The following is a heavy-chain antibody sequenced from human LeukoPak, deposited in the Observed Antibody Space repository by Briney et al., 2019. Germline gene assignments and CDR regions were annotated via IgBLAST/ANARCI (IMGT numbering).Heavy chain of an antibody. V-gene: IGHV4-34*01. Sequence: SETLSLTCAVYGGSFSGDYWNWIRQPPGKGLEWIGEINHSGSTNYNPSLKSRVTISVDTSKNQFSLKLSSVTAADTAVYYCARLRVIPKGADYWGQGTLVTVSS. CDR3: ARLRVIPKGADY. CDR2: INHSGST. CDR1: GGSFSGDY. J-gene: IGHJ4*02. D-gene: IGHD3-16*02.